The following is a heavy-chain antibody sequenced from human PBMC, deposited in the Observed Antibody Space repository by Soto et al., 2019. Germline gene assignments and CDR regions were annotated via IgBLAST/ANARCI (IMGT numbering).Heavy chain of an antibody. V-gene: IGHV4-61*01. Sequence: QVQLQESGPGLVKPSETLSLTCTVSGGSVSSGSYYWSWIRQPPGKGLEWIGFVYYSGSTNYNPSVKSRVTISVDTSKNQFSLKLSSVTAADPAVYYCARAGIRGLENWFDPWGRGTLVTVSS. CDR3: ARAGIRGLENWFDP. CDR1: GGSVSSGSYY. J-gene: IGHJ5*02. CDR2: VYYSGST. D-gene: IGHD3-10*01.